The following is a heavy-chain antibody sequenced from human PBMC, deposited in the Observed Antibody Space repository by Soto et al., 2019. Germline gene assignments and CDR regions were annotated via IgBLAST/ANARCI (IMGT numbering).Heavy chain of an antibody. CDR1: GYTFTSYG. V-gene: IGHV1-18*01. CDR3: ASAPDYGDSYYFDY. J-gene: IGHJ4*02. CDR2: TSAYNGNT. D-gene: IGHD4-17*01. Sequence: ASVKVSCKASGYTFTSYGISWVRQAPGQGLEWMGWTSAYNGNTNYAQKLQGRVTMTTDTSTSTAYMELRSLRSDDTAVYYCASAPDYGDSYYFDYWGQGTLVTVSS.